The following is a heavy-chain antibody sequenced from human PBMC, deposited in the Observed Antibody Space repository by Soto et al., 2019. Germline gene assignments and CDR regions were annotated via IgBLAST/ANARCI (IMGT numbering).Heavy chain of an antibody. CDR1: GFTFSSYS. Sequence: PGESLKISCAASGFTFSSYSMNWVRQAPGKGLEWVSSISSSSSYIYYADSVKGRFTISRDNAKNSLYLQMNSLRAEDTAVYYCARDPYRSSSRWGQGTLVTVSS. D-gene: IGHD6-13*01. J-gene: IGHJ4*02. CDR2: ISSSSSYI. CDR3: ARDPYRSSSR. V-gene: IGHV3-21*01.